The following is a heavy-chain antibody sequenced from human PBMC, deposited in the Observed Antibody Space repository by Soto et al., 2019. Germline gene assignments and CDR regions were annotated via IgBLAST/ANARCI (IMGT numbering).Heavy chain of an antibody. CDR2: IYYSGST. J-gene: IGHJ6*02. D-gene: IGHD6-19*01. Sequence: PSETLSLTCAVSGYSIASGYYWSWIRQPPGKGLEWIGYIYYSGSTNYNPSLKSRVTISVDTSKNQFSLKLSSVTAADTAVYYCARSYSSTGPPIYYYYGMDVWGQGTTVTVSS. CDR1: GYSIASGYY. CDR3: ARSYSSTGPPIYYYYGMDV. V-gene: IGHV4-59*01.